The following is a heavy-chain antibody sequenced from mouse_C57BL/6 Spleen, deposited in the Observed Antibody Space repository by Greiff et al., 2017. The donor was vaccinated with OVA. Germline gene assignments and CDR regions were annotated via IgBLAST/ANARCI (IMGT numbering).Heavy chain of an antibody. CDR2: IHPNSGST. CDR3: ARSLRDYFDY. V-gene: IGHV1-64*01. J-gene: IGHJ2*01. CDR1: GYTFTSYW. Sequence: QVQLQQSGAELVKPGASVKLSCKASGYTFTSYWMHWVKQRPGQGLEWIGMIHPNSGSTNYNEKFKSKATLTVDKSSSTAYMQLSSLTSEDSAVYYCARSLRDYFDYWGQGTTLTVSS. D-gene: IGHD1-1*01.